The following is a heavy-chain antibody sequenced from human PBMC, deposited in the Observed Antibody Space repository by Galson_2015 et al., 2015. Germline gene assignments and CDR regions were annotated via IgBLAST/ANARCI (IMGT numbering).Heavy chain of an antibody. J-gene: IGHJ4*02. D-gene: IGHD3-16*02. Sequence: SLRLSCAASGFTFSSYAMHWVRQAPGKGLEWVAVISYDGSNKYYADSVKGRFTISRDNSKNTLYLQMNSLRAEDTAVYYCARERGSYRYNPPGDYWGQGTLVTVSS. CDR2: ISYDGSNK. V-gene: IGHV3-30-3*01. CDR3: ARERGSYRYNPPGDY. CDR1: GFTFSSYA.